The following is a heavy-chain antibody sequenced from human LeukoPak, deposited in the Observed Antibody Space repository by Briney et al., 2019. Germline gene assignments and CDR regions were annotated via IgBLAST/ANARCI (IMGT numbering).Heavy chain of an antibody. J-gene: IGHJ4*02. Sequence: SQTLSLTCTVSGGSISNGGYYWSWIRQHPGKGLEWIGYIYYNGRINYNPSLKSRIAISVDTSKNQFSLKLSSMTAADTAVYYCARRVGAFPTYYFDYWGQGTRVTVSS. V-gene: IGHV4-31*03. CDR1: GGSISNGGYY. D-gene: IGHD3-3*02. CDR2: IYYNGRI. CDR3: ARRVGAFPTYYFDY.